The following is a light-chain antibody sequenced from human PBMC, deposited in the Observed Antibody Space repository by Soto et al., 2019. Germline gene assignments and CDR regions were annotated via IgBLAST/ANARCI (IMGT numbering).Light chain of an antibody. CDR3: VSYTSSTTYV. CDR1: SSDVGGHNS. V-gene: IGLV2-14*01. CDR2: DVS. Sequence: QSALTQPASVSGSPGQSITISCTGTSSDVGGHNSVSWYRQDPGKAPKLMIYDVSNRPSGVSDRFSGSKSGNTASLTISGIQIEDEADYYCVSYTSSTTYVFGTGTKLTV. J-gene: IGLJ1*01.